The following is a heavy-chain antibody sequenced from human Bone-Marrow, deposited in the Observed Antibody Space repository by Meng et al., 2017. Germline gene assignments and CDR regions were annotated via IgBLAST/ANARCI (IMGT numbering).Heavy chain of an antibody. Sequence: GESLKISCKGSGYSFTSYWIGWVRQMPGKGLEWMGIIYPGDSDTRYSPSCQGQVTISADKSISTAYLQWSSLKASDTAMYYCARGEACFPTTGADWFDPWGQGTLVTVSS. J-gene: IGHJ5*02. CDR1: GYSFTSYW. CDR3: ARGEACFPTTGADWFDP. V-gene: IGHV5-51*01. D-gene: IGHD1-14*01. CDR2: IYPGDSDT.